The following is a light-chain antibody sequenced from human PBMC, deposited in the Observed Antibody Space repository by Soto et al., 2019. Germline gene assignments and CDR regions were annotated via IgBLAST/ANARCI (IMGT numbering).Light chain of an antibody. Sequence: IVLTQSPATLSVSPWERVSLSCRASQSVDINLAWYQQKPGQAPRLLIYGASTRATDMPGRFSGRGSGTEFTLTISSLQSEDFAVYYCQQRSNWPSITFGQGTRLEIK. J-gene: IGKJ5*01. V-gene: IGKV3-15*01. CDR2: GAS. CDR1: QSVDIN. CDR3: QQRSNWPSIT.